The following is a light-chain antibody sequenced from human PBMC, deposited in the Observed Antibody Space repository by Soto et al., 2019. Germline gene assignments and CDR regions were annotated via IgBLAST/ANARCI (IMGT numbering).Light chain of an antibody. V-gene: IGLV1-40*01. CDR1: SSNIGAGYD. CDR3: QSYDSSLSGWV. CDR2: GNS. Sequence: QYVLTQPPSVSGAPGQRVTISCTGSSSNIGAGYDVHWYQQLPGTAPKLLLYGNSNRPSGVPDRFSGSKSGTSASLAITGLKAEDEADYYCQSYDSSLSGWVFGGGTKLTVL. J-gene: IGLJ3*02.